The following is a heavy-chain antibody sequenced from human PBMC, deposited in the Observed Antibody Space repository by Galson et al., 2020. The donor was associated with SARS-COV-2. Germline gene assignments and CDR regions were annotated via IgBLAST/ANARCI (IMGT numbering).Heavy chain of an antibody. D-gene: IGHD2-2*01. V-gene: IGHV3-7*03. Sequence: GGSLRLSCGAPGFSFSSHWMIWVRQAPGKGLEWVANIKQDGSEKYYVDSVKGRFTITRDNAKNSVYLQMNNLRTEDTAVYYCTRRKYGAPDYWGQGTLVTVSS. CDR2: IKQDGSEK. CDR1: GFSFSSHW. J-gene: IGHJ4*02. CDR3: TRRKYGAPDY.